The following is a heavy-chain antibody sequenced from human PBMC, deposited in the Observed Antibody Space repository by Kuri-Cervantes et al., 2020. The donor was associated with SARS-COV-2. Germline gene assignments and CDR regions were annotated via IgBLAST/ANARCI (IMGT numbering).Heavy chain of an antibody. CDR2: IYTSGST. V-gene: IGHV4-61*02. D-gene: IGHD3-22*01. Sequence: SETLSLTCTVSGGSISSGSYYWSWIRQPAGKGLEWIGRIYTSGSTNYNPSLKSRVTISVDTSKNQFSLKLSSVTAADTAVYYCARVYYDSSGYYSGFDYWGQGTLVTVSS. J-gene: IGHJ4*02. CDR1: GGSISSGSYY. CDR3: ARVYYDSSGYYSGFDY.